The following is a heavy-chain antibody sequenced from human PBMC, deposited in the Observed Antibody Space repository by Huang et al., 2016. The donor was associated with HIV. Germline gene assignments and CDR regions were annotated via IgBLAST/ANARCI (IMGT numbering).Heavy chain of an antibody. D-gene: IGHD3-10*01. CDR2: IDWDDNK. Sequence: QVTLRESGPALVKPTQTLTLTCTFSGFSLTTTRRCVSWIRQSPGKALEWLARIDWDDNKYYSTSLKTRLTISKGTSKNQVVLKMTNMDPVDTATYYCARSQGLVGDFDFWGQGTLVSVSS. J-gene: IGHJ4*02. CDR3: ARSQGLVGDFDF. V-gene: IGHV2-70*15. CDR1: GFSLTTTRRC.